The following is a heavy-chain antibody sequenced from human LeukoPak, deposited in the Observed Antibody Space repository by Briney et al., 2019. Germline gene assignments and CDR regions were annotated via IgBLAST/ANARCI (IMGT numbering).Heavy chain of an antibody. D-gene: IGHD3-3*01. Sequence: PGGSLRLSCAASGFTFSSYSMNWVRQAPGKGLVWVSRMDSDESTTTYADSVKGRFTISRDNAKNTLYPQMNSLRAEDTAVYYCARVRFWSGHYYYGMDVWGQGTTVAVSS. CDR2: MDSDESTT. CDR1: GFTFSSYS. V-gene: IGHV3-74*01. CDR3: ARVRFWSGHYYYGMDV. J-gene: IGHJ6*02.